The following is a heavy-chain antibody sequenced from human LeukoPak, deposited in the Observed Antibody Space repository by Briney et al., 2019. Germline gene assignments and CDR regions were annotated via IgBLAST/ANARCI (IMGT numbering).Heavy chain of an antibody. CDR1: GYTFTSYY. CDR3: ARDTPIDAFDI. J-gene: IGHJ3*02. CDR2: INPSGGST. Sequence: ASVKVSCKASGYTFTSYYMHWVRQAPGQGLEWMGIINPSGGSTSYAQKFQGRVAMTRDMSTSTVYMELSSLRSEDTAVYYCARDTPIDAFDIWGQGTMVTVSS. V-gene: IGHV1-46*01.